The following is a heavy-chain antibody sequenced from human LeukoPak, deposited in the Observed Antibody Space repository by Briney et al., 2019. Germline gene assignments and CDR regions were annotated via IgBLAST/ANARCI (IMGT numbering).Heavy chain of an antibody. V-gene: IGHV4-34*01. Sequence: PSETLSLTCAVYGGSFSGYYWIWIRQPPGKGLEWIGEINHSGSTNYNPSLKSRVTISVDTSKNQFFLKLSSVTAADTAVYYCARVDGMITFDYWGQGTLVTVS. D-gene: IGHD3-16*01. J-gene: IGHJ4*02. CDR3: ARVDGMITFDY. CDR1: GGSFSGYY. CDR2: INHSGST.